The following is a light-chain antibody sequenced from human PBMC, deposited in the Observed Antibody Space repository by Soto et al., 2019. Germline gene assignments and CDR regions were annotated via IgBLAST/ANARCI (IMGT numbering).Light chain of an antibody. CDR2: YTS. J-gene: IGKJ1*01. V-gene: IGKV3-11*01. CDR3: HQRNRWTRT. Sequence: EIVLPKSHSTLSSSPGETSALSCGASQYVGTRLAWYQHKPGQAPRLLIYYTSNRATGIPARFSGSGSGTDFTLTINSLAPEDFAIYYCHQRNRWTRTFGQGTKVDIK. CDR1: QYVGTR.